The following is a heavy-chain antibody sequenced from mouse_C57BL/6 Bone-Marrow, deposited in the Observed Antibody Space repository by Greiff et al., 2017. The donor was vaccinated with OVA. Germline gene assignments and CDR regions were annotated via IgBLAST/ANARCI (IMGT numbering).Heavy chain of an antibody. CDR2: INPSNGGT. J-gene: IGHJ3*01. V-gene: IGHV1-53*01. Sequence: QVQLKESGTELVKPGASVKLSCKASGYTFTSYWMHWVKQRPGQGLEWIGNINPSNGGTNYNEKFKSKATLTVDKSSSTAYMQLSSLTSEDSAVYYCARWSSRGWFAYWGQGTLVTVSA. CDR1: GYTFTSYW. CDR3: ARWSSRGWFAY.